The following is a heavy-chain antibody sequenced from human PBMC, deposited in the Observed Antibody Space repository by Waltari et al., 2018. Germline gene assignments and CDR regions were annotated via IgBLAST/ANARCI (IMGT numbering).Heavy chain of an antibody. CDR3: ARELLVVTSPYYGLDV. CDR2: VNPNSGDT. CDR1: GYTFTGYY. V-gene: IGHV1-2*02. D-gene: IGHD2-15*01. Sequence: QVHLMQSGAEVKKPGASVKVSCNTSGYTFTGYYMHWVRQAPGQGLEWMGGVNPNSGDTNEAQKFQGRVTMTRETSISTAYMELSRRRSDDAAVYLCARELLVVTSPYYGLDVWGQGTTVTVSS. J-gene: IGHJ6*02.